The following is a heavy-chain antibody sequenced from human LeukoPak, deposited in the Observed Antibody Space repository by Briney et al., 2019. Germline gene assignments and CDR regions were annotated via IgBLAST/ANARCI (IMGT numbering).Heavy chain of an antibody. Sequence: SVKVSCKASGGTFSSYAISWVRQAPGQGLEWMGGIIPIFGTANYAQKFQGRVTITADESTSTAYMELSSLRSEDTAVYYCARRSPPTVMGGYYYYGMDVWGQGTKVTVSS. V-gene: IGHV1-69*13. D-gene: IGHD4-11*01. J-gene: IGHJ6*02. CDR3: ARRSPPTVMGGYYYYGMDV. CDR1: GGTFSSYA. CDR2: IIPIFGTA.